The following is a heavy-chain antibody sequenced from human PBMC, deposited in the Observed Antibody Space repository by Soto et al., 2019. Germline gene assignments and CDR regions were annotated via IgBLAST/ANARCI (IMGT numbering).Heavy chain of an antibody. CDR3: ARDQPSIAYYFDS. CDR1: GFTFSGYS. Sequence: GGSLRLSCAASGFTFSGYSMNWVRQAPGKGLEWVSSITSSSTYIYYAASVEGRFTISRDNAKNSLYLQMNSLRAEDTAVYYCARDQPSIAYYFDSWGQGTLVTVSS. J-gene: IGHJ4*02. V-gene: IGHV3-21*01. D-gene: IGHD3-3*02. CDR2: ITSSSTYI.